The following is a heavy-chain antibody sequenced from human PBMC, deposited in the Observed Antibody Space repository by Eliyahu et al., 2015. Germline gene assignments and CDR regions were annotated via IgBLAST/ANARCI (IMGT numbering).Heavy chain of an antibody. D-gene: IGHD3-3*02. V-gene: IGHV4-4*07. Sequence: QVQLQESGPGLVKPSETLSLTXTVXXGSISXYHWXWIRQPAGKGLEXIGRIYTSGTTNYNPXLESRLTMSVDTSKNQFSLNLNSVTATDTAVYYCARELASSNNLFDYWGQGTLVTVSS. CDR2: IYTSGTT. J-gene: IGHJ4*02. CDR1: XGSISXYH. CDR3: ARELASSNNLFDY.